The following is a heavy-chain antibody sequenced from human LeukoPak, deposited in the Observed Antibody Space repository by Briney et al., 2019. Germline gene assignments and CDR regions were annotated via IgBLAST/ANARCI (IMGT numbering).Heavy chain of an antibody. CDR3: ARARGFVGELRHHGNYFDY. CDR1: GFTFNNYA. D-gene: IGHD1-26*01. CDR2: ISGTGDDT. V-gene: IGHV3-23*01. J-gene: IGHJ4*02. Sequence: PGGSLRLSCAASGFTFNNYAMRWARQAPGKGLEWVSSISGTGDDTYYADSVKGRFTISRDNSKNSLYLQMNSLRAEDTAVYYCARARGFVGELRHHGNYFDYWGQGTLVTVSS.